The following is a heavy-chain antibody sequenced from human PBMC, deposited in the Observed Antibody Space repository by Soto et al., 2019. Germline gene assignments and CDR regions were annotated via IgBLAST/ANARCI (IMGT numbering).Heavy chain of an antibody. CDR1: GFTVSSYH. V-gene: IGHV3-66*01. CDR3: GRVHSSSYHDFDY. Sequence: EVQLVESGGGLVQPGGSLRLSCAASGFTVSSYHMSWVRQAPGKGLEWISVIYSAGSADFADSVKGRFTISRHNSKNTLYLQMSRLRDEDTAVYYCGRVHSSSYHDFDYWGQGTLVTVSS. D-gene: IGHD6-13*01. CDR2: IYSAGSA. J-gene: IGHJ4*02.